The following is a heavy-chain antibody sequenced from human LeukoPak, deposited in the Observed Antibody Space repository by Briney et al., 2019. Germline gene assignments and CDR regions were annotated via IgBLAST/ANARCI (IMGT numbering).Heavy chain of an antibody. CDR2: TYFTGST. D-gene: IGHD4-17*01. Sequence: PSETLSLTCNVSRGSISSGGHYWSWIRQRPGKGLEWMGYTYFTGSTYYNPSLQSRLIISADTSMTQFSLRLRSVTAADTAVYYCARVSFIYGPLDSWGPGILVTVSS. J-gene: IGHJ4*02. V-gene: IGHV4-31*03. CDR1: RGSISSGGHY. CDR3: ARVSFIYGPLDS.